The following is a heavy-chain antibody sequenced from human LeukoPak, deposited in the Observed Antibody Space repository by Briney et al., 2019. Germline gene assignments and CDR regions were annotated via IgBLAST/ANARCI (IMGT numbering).Heavy chain of an antibody. J-gene: IGHJ5*02. Sequence: PSATLSPPCAGLGGPFRVYYWSWIRQPPGKGLEWIGEINHSGRTNYNPSLKSRVTISVDTSKNQFSLQLSSVTAADTAVYYCARGRGDSSGYDWFDPWGQGTLVTVSS. CDR2: INHSGRT. CDR1: GGPFRVYY. V-gene: IGHV4-34*01. CDR3: ARGRGDSSGYDWFDP. D-gene: IGHD3-22*01.